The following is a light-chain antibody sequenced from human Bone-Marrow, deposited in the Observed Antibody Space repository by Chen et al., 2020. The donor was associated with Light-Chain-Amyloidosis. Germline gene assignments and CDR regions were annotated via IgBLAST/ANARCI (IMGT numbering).Light chain of an antibody. CDR1: DLPTKY. CDR3: QSADSSCTYEVI. CDR2: RDT. V-gene: IGLV3-25*03. J-gene: IGLJ2*01. Sequence: SYELTQPPSVSVSPGQAAWITCSVADLPTKYAYWYQQKPGQAPVLVIHRDTERPSGIAERFSGSSSGTTATLTISGVQAEDEADYHCQSADSSCTYEVIFGGGTKLTVL.